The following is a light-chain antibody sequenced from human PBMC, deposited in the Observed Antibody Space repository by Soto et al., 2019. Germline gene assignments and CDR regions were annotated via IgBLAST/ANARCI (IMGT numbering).Light chain of an antibody. CDR1: NIGSKN. J-gene: IGLJ3*02. CDR2: RDS. CDR3: QVWDSSYWV. V-gene: IGLV3-9*01. Sequence: SYELTQPLSVSVALGQTARITCGGNNIGSKNVHWYQQKPGQAHVLVIYRDSNRPSGIPERFSGSNSGNTATLTISRAQAGDEADYYCQVWDSSYWVFGGGTKLTVL.